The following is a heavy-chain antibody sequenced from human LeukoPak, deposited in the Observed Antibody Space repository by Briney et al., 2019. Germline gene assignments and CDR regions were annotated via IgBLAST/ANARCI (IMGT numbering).Heavy chain of an antibody. D-gene: IGHD4-11*01. Sequence: SETLSLTCAVYGGSFSGYYWSWIRQPPGKGLEWIGEINHSGSTNYNPALKSRVTMSVDTSKNQFSLKLSSVTAADTAVYYCARDRTEITVRGSHNWFDPWGQGTLVTVSS. CDR2: INHSGST. CDR3: ARDRTEITVRGSHNWFDP. J-gene: IGHJ5*02. CDR1: GGSFSGYY. V-gene: IGHV4-34*01.